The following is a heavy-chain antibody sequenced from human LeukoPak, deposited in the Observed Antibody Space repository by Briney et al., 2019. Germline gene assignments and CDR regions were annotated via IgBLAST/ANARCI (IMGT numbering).Heavy chain of an antibody. D-gene: IGHD3-22*01. J-gene: IGHJ4*02. V-gene: IGHV3-23*01. CDR1: GFTFSIYA. CDR2: ISGSGGST. Sequence: GGSLSLSCAPSGFTFSIYAMSGVRRAPGRGLVWVSTISGSGGSTYFADSVKGRFTISRDNSKNTLYLQMNSLRAEDTAVYYCAKGGITMIVVVIQYYFDYWGQGTLVTVSS. CDR3: AKGGITMIVVVIQYYFDY.